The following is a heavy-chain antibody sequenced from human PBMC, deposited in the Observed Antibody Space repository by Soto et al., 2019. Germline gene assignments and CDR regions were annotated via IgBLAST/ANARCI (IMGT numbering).Heavy chain of an antibody. CDR2: IIPIFGTA. CDR3: ARMGRFLEWLSSWFDP. Sequence: ASVKVSCKASGGTFSSYAISWVRQAPGQGLEWMGGIIPIFGTANYAQKFQGRVTITADESTSTAYMELSSLRSEDTAVYYCARMGRFLEWLSSWFDPWGQGTLVTVSS. CDR1: GGTFSSYA. J-gene: IGHJ5*02. V-gene: IGHV1-69*13. D-gene: IGHD3-3*01.